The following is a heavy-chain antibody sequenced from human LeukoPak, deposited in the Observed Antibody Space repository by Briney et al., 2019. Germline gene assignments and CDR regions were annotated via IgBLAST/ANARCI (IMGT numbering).Heavy chain of an antibody. CDR2: IYYSGNT. CDR3: ARAGYCSGGSCSHYYGVDV. D-gene: IGHD2-15*01. CDR1: GASISSYY. J-gene: IGHJ6*02. Sequence: PSETLFLTCTVSGASISSYYWSWIRQPPGKALEWIGYIYYSGNTNYNPSLKSRVTISVDTSNSQFSLRLSSVTAADTAVYYCARAGYCSGGSCSHYYGVDVWGQGTTVTVSS. V-gene: IGHV4-59*01.